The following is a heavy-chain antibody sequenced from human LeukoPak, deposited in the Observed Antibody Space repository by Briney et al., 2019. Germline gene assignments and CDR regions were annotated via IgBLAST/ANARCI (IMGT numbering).Heavy chain of an antibody. D-gene: IGHD6-19*01. V-gene: IGHV4-59*08. CDR2: IYYSGST. CDR3: ARASVAGFLAFDI. CDR1: DGSISSYY. Sequence: PSETLSLTCTVSDGSISSYYWSWIRQPPGKGLEWIGYIYYSGSTNYNPSLKSRVTISVDTSKNQFSLKLSSVTAADTAVYYCARASVAGFLAFDIWGQGTMVTVSS. J-gene: IGHJ3*02.